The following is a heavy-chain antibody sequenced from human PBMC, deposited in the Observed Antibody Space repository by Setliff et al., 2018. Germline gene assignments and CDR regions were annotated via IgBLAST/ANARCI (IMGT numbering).Heavy chain of an antibody. Sequence: SETLSLTCTVSGGSISSGIYYWSWIRQPAGKGLEWIGHIYTSGSTNYNPSLKSRVTISVDTSKNQFSLRLSSATAADTAVYYCARAGPYYDFWSGYYRTMDVWGKGTTVTVSS. D-gene: IGHD3-3*01. CDR3: ARAGPYYDFWSGYYRTMDV. CDR2: IYTSGST. V-gene: IGHV4-61*09. J-gene: IGHJ6*03. CDR1: GGSISSGIYY.